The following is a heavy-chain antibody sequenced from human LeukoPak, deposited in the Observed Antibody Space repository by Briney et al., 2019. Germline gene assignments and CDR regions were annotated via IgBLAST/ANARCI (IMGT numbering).Heavy chain of an antibody. J-gene: IGHJ3*02. CDR2: TIPIFGTA. V-gene: IGHV1-69*13. Sequence: SVKVSCKASGGTFSSYAISWVRQAPGQGLEWMGGTIPIFGTANYAQKFQGRVTITADESTSTAYMELSSLRSEDTAVYYCARGPRLDSSGWYYGAFDTWGQGTMVTVS. CDR3: ARGPRLDSSGWYYGAFDT. CDR1: GGTFSSYA. D-gene: IGHD6-19*01.